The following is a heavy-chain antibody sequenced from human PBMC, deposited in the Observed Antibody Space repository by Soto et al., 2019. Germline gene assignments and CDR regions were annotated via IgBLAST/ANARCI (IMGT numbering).Heavy chain of an antibody. CDR3: ARSQGSSTSLEIYYYYYYGMDV. J-gene: IGHJ6*02. D-gene: IGHD2-2*01. CDR1: GGTFSSYA. Sequence: QVQLVQSGAEVKKPGSSVKVSCKASGGTFSSYAISWVRQAPGQGLAWMGGIIPISDTTNYAQNFQGRVTITADESTSTAYMELSSLRSEDTAVYYCARSQGSSTSLEIYYYYYYGMDVWGQGTTVTVSS. V-gene: IGHV1-69*01. CDR2: IIPISDTT.